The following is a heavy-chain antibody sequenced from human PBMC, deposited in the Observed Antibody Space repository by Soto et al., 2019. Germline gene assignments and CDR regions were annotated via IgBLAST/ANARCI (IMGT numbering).Heavy chain of an antibody. CDR1: GFTFSSYG. CDR3: ARERFPRVLLWFGESLGWFDP. V-gene: IGHV3-30*03. CDR2: ISYDGSNK. J-gene: IGHJ5*02. Sequence: GGSLRLSCAASGFTFSSYGMHWVRQAPGKGLEWVAVISYDGSNKYYADSVKGRFTISRDNSKNTLYLQMNSLRAEDTAVYYCARERFPRVLLWFGESLGWFDPWGQGTLVTVSS. D-gene: IGHD3-10*01.